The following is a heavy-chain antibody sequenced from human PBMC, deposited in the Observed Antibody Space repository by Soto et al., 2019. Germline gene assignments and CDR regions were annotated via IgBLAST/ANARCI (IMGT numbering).Heavy chain of an antibody. J-gene: IGHJ6*02. V-gene: IGHV1-18*04. CDR2: ISAYNGNT. D-gene: IGHD1-1*01. CDR3: AREGAYRDWNYYYGGMDV. Sequence: QVQLVQSGAEVKKPGASVKVSCKASGYTFPRYGISWVRQAPGQGLEWMGWISAYNGNTNYAQKLQGRVTMTTDTSTSTAYMELRSLRSDDTALYYCAREGAYRDWNYYYGGMDVWGQETTVTVSS. CDR1: GYTFPRYG.